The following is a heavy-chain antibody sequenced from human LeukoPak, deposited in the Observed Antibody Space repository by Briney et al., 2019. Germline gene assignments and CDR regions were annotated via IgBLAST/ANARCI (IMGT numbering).Heavy chain of an antibody. V-gene: IGHV4-59*12. J-gene: IGHJ6*03. D-gene: IGHD5-12*01. CDR1: GGSISSKY. Sequence: SETLCLTCTVSGGSISSKYWSWIRQPPGKGLEWIEYIYYSGSTNYNPSLKSRVTILVDTSKTPFSLKLSSVTAADTAVYYCARPRSSRGYSGYGPYYYYYYMDVWGKGTTVTISS. CDR2: IYYSGST. CDR3: ARPRSSRGYSGYGPYYYYYYMDV.